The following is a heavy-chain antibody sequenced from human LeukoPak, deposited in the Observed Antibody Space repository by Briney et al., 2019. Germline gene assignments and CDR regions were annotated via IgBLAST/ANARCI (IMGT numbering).Heavy chain of an antibody. Sequence: ASVKVSCKASGYTFTSYAMHWVRQAPGQRLEWMGWINAGNGNTKYSQKFQGRVTITRDTSASTAYMELSSLRSEDTAVYYYARDVIKGYCSGGSCLPSDYWGQGTLVTVSS. V-gene: IGHV1-3*01. J-gene: IGHJ4*02. CDR2: INAGNGNT. CDR3: ARDVIKGYCSGGSCLPSDY. D-gene: IGHD2-15*01. CDR1: GYTFTSYA.